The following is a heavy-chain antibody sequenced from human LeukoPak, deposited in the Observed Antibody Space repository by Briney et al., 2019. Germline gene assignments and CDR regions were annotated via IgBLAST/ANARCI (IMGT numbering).Heavy chain of an antibody. Sequence: SETLSLTCTVSGGSISSSSYYWGWIRQPPGKGLEWIGSIYYSGSTYYNPSLKSRVTISVDTSKNQFSLKLSSVTAADTAVYYCARGKGYCTNGVCYKEYYYYMDVWGKGTTVTVSS. D-gene: IGHD2-8*01. V-gene: IGHV4-39*07. CDR1: GGSISSSSYY. CDR3: ARGKGYCTNGVCYKEYYYYMDV. CDR2: IYYSGST. J-gene: IGHJ6*03.